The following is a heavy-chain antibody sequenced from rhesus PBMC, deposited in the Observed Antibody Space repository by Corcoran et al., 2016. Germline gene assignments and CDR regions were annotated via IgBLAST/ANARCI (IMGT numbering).Heavy chain of an antibody. V-gene: IGHV4S2*01. CDR3: ARDWVWGYYSIDD. J-gene: IGHJ4*01. CDR1: GASISSNY. CDR2: IYGSGESN. Sequence: QVQLQESGPGLVKPSETLPLTCAVSGASISSNYWSWLRQAPGKGLEWIGRIYGSGESNDSNPSRKSRVTSSIATSKNQVSLKLSSVTAADTAVYYCARDWVWGYYSIDDWGQGVLVTVSS. D-gene: IGHD3-34*01.